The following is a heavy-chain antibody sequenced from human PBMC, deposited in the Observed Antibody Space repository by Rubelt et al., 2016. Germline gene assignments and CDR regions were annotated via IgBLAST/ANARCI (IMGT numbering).Heavy chain of an antibody. J-gene: IGHJ4*02. V-gene: IGHV1-24*01. CDR2: FDREDGET. CDR1: GYTFTELS. D-gene: IGHD6-19*01. CDR3: ATGQYSSGCDY. Sequence: QVQLVQSGAEVKKPAASVKVSCKVSGYTFTELSMHWVRQAPGKGLEWMGGFDREDGETIYAQRVQSRVTMTEDTSTDAAYMGLSSLRSEDTAVYYCATGQYSSGCDYWGQGTLVTVSS.